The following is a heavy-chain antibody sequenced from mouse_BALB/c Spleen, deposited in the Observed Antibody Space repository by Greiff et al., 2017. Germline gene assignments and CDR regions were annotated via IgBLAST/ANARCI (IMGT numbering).Heavy chain of an antibody. CDR2: INSNGGST. D-gene: IGHD2-1*01. CDR1: GFTFSSYG. J-gene: IGHJ2*01. CDR3: ASLYGNYFDY. Sequence: EVQLVESGGGLVQPGGSLKLSCAASGFTFSSYGMSWVRQTPDKRLELVATINSNGGSTYYPDSVKGRFTISRDNAKNTLYLQMSSLKSEDTAMYYCASLYGNYFDYWGQGTTLTVSS. V-gene: IGHV5-6-3*01.